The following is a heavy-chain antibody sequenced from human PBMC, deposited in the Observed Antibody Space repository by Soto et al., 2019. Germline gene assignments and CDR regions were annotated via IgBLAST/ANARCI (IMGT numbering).Heavy chain of an antibody. D-gene: IGHD3-22*01. Sequence: QVQLVQSGAEVKKPGSSVKVSCKASGGTFSSYAISWVRQAPGQGLEWMGGIIPIFGTANYAQKFQGRVTSTADKTTSTAYMELCSLRSEDTSVYYCASPYYDSSGSPNYYYYYGMDVWGQGTTVTVSS. V-gene: IGHV1-69*06. J-gene: IGHJ6*02. CDR3: ASPYYDSSGSPNYYYYYGMDV. CDR2: IIPIFGTA. CDR1: GGTFSSYA.